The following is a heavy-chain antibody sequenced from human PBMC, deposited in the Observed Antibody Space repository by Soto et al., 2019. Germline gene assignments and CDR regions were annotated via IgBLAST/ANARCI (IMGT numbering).Heavy chain of an antibody. Sequence: QVQLVQSGAEVKKPGASVKVSCKASGYTFTSYGISWVRQAPGQGLEWMGWISAYNGNTDYAQELQGRVTMTTDTSTTKAYMELRSLRSDDTAVYYCARMVVVAATDGYYYYGMDVWGQGTTVTVSS. J-gene: IGHJ6*02. CDR3: ARMVVVAATDGYYYYGMDV. V-gene: IGHV1-18*01. D-gene: IGHD2-15*01. CDR2: ISAYNGNT. CDR1: GYTFTSYG.